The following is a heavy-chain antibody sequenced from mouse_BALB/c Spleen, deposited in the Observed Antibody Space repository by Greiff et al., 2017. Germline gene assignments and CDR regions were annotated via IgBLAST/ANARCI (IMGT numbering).Heavy chain of an antibody. CDR3: ARVIYDGYWKYFDY. CDR2: IYPYNGGT. J-gene: IGHJ2*01. D-gene: IGHD2-3*01. CDR1: GYTFTDYN. Sequence: EVQLQQSGPELVKPGASVKISCKASGYTFTDYNMHWVKQSHGKSLEWIGYIYPYNGGTGYNQKFKSKATLTVDNSSSTAYMELRSLTSEDSAVYYCARVIYDGYWKYFDYWGQGTTLTVSS. V-gene: IGHV1S29*02.